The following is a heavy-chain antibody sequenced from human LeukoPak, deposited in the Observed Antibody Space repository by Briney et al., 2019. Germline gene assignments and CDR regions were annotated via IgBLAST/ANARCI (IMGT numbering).Heavy chain of an antibody. CDR2: MNPNSGNT. D-gene: IGHD3-10*01. CDR1: GYTFTSYD. J-gene: IGHJ4*02. CDR3: ARESGLYGSGSRY. V-gene: IGHV1-8*01. Sequence: ASVKVSCKASGYTFTSYDINWVREATGQGLEWMGWMNPNSGNTGYAQKFQGRVTMTRTTSINTAYMELSSLRSDDTAVYYCARESGLYGSGSRYWGQGTLVTVSS.